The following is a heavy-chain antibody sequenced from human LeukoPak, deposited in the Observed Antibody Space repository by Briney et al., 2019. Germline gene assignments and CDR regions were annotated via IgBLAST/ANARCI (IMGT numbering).Heavy chain of an antibody. V-gene: IGHV3-15*01. CDR3: SPDQIVVGPC. Sequence: GGSLRLSCVASGFTLSNAWMSWVRQAPGKGLEWVGRSKSKTDGGTIDYAAPVKGRFTISRDDSKNTLDLQMNSPKTEDTAVYYCSPDQIVVGPCWGQGTLVTVSS. CDR2: SKSKTDGGTI. J-gene: IGHJ4*02. CDR1: GFTLSNAW. D-gene: IGHD3-22*01.